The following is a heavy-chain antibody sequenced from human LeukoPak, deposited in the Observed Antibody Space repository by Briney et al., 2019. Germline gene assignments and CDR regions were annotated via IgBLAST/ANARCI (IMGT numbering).Heavy chain of an antibody. CDR2: VSGSGGST. CDR3: AKRMIRGVNHDAFDL. J-gene: IGHJ3*01. V-gene: IGHV3-23*01. Sequence: GGSLRLSCAASGFTFSSYAMSWVRQAPGKGLEWVSAVSGSGGSTYYADSVKGLFTISRDNSKNTLYLQMNSLRAEDTAVYYCAKRMIRGVNHDAFDLWGQGTMVTVSS. D-gene: IGHD3-10*01. CDR1: GFTFSSYA.